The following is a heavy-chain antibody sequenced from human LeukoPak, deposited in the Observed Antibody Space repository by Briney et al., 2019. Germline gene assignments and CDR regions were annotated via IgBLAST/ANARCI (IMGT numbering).Heavy chain of an antibody. CDR3: ARGYSRLNWFDP. D-gene: IGHD6-13*01. J-gene: IGHJ5*02. CDR2: IYYSGST. CDR1: GGSISSSSYY. V-gene: IGHV4-61*01. Sequence: PSETLSLTCTVSGGSISSSSYYWSWIRQPPGKGLEWIGYIYYSGSTNYNPSLKSRVTISVDTSKNQFSLKLSSVTAADTAVYYCARGYSRLNWFDPWGQGTLVTVSS.